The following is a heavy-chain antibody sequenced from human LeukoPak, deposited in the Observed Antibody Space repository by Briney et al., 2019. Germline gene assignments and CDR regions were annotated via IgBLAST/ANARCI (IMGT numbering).Heavy chain of an antibody. D-gene: IGHD3-3*01. J-gene: IGHJ4*02. V-gene: IGHV3-43D*04. CDR1: GFTFDDYA. CDR2: ISWDGGST. Sequence: PGGSLRLSCATSGFTFDDYAMHWVRQAPTKSLEWVSLISWDGGSTYYADSVKGRFTISRDNSKSSLYLQMNSLRPEDTALYYCAKGHDDFWSGYYSPPDYWGQGTLVTVSS. CDR3: AKGHDDFWSGYYSPPDY.